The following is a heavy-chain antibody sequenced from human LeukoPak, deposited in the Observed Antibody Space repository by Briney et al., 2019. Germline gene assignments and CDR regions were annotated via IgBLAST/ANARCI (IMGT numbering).Heavy chain of an antibody. CDR3: AIRGPDYCFTH. CDR1: GFTFSNYV. Sequence: PGGSLRLSCAASGFTFSNYVMNWVRLVPGKGLDWVSTVSTRGDDTYYADSVKGRFAISRDNSKNTLFLHMNSLRAEDTAIYYCAIRGPDYCFTHWGQGTLVTVSS. V-gene: IGHV3-23*01. CDR2: VSTRGDDT. D-gene: IGHD4-11*01. J-gene: IGHJ4*02.